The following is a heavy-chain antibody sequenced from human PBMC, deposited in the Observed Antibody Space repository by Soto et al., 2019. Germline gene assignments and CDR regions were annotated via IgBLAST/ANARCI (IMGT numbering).Heavy chain of an antibody. CDR1: GFTFNTYA. D-gene: IGHD4-17*01. CDR3: SKDRAVSLYLGMDV. J-gene: IGHJ6*02. Sequence: EVQLLESGGGLVQPGGSLRISCAASGFTFNTYAMNWVRQAPGKGLEWVSAISGSGRNTYYADSVKGRFTISRDNSKNTLHLQMNGLRAEDTAVYYCSKDRAVSLYLGMDVWGQGTTVTVSS. V-gene: IGHV3-23*01. CDR2: ISGSGRNT.